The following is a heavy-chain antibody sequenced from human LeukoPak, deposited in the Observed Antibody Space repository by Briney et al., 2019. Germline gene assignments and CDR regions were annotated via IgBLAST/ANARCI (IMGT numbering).Heavy chain of an antibody. V-gene: IGHV1-18*01. Sequence: GASVKVSCKASGYTFTTYAISWVRQAPGQGLEWMAWISAYNGNTNHAQELQDRVVMTTDTSTSTAYMELRSLRSDDTAVYYCARVGYDSSGYYPRNFDYWGQGTLVTVSS. D-gene: IGHD3-22*01. CDR2: ISAYNGNT. CDR1: GYTFTTYA. CDR3: ARVGYDSSGYYPRNFDY. J-gene: IGHJ4*02.